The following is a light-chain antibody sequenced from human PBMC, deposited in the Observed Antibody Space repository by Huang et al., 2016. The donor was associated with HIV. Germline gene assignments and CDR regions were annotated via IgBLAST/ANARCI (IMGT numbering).Light chain of an antibody. J-gene: IGKJ2*01. V-gene: IGKV3-15*01. CDR3: QQYNNWPYT. CDR2: EAS. Sequence: EIVMTQSPGTLSVSPGERATLSCRTSQTVSSNLAWYQQKPGQAPRLLIYEASARSTGVPARFSGSGSVTEFTLTISSLQSEDFAVYYCQQYNNWPYTFGQGTKLEIK. CDR1: QTVSSN.